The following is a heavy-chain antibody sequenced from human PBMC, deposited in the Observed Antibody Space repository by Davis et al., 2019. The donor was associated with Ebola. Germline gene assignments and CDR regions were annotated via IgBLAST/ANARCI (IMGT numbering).Heavy chain of an antibody. D-gene: IGHD4-11*01. Sequence: ASVQVSCKASRYTFLYNIHWMRQPPGQGLEWLGRVILKSGATNYAQNFQGRVTMTRDTSISTVYMELSSLRYDDTADYYCARGHNYAHEYWGQGTLVTVSS. CDR3: ARGHNYAHEY. CDR1: RYTFLYN. J-gene: IGHJ4*02. CDR2: VILKSGAT. V-gene: IGHV1-2*06.